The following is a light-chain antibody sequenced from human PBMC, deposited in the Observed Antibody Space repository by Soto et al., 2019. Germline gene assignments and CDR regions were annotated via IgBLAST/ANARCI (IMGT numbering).Light chain of an antibody. CDR1: SSDVGGYNY. V-gene: IGLV2-14*01. CDR3: SSYARNRDVL. J-gene: IGLJ2*01. CDR2: DVS. Sequence: QSALTQPASVSWSPGQSITISCTGTSSDVGGYNYVSWYQQHPGKAPKLMIYDVSNRPSGVSNRFSGSKSGNTASLTISGLQAEDEADYYCSSYARNRDVLFGGGTKLTVL.